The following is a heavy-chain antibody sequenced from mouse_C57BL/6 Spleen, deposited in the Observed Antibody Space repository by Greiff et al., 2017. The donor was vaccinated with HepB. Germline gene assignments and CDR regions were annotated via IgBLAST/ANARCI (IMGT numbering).Heavy chain of an antibody. J-gene: IGHJ1*03. Sequence: VQLQQSGAELVKPGASVKLSCKASGYTFTEYTIHWVKQRSGQGLEWIGWFYPGSGSIKYNEKFKDKATLTADKSSSTVYMELSRLTSEDSAVYIWARHEDPPYYYGSSYGYFDVWGTGTTVTVSS. V-gene: IGHV1-62-2*01. D-gene: IGHD1-1*01. CDR3: ARHEDPPYYYGSSYGYFDV. CDR1: GYTFTEYT. CDR2: FYPGSGSI.